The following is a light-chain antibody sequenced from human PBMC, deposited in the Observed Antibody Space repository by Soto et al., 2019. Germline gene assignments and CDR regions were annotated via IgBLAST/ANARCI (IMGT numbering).Light chain of an antibody. V-gene: IGLV2-14*01. J-gene: IGLJ1*01. CDR1: SSDVGGYNY. Sequence: QSALTQPASVSGSPGQSITISCTGTSSDVGGYNYVSWYQQHPGKAPKLMIYDVSNRPSGVSNRFSGSKSGNTASLTISGLQAEDGADYYRSSYTSSSTQVFGTGTKVTVL. CDR3: SSYTSSSTQV. CDR2: DVS.